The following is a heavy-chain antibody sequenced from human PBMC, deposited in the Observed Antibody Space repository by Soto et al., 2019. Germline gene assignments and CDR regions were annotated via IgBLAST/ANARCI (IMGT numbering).Heavy chain of an antibody. V-gene: IGHV6-1*01. CDR3: AGLRMGYYYNGMDV. D-gene: IGHD3-10*01. CDR2: TYYRSKWYN. J-gene: IGHJ6*02. Sequence: PSQSLSLTCAISGDSVSSNSAAWHWIRQSPSRNLEWLGRTYYRSKWYNDYAVSVKSRITINPDTSKDQFSLQLNSVTPEDTAVYYCAGLRMGYYYNGMDVCGQGTTVNVSS. CDR1: GDSVSSNSAA.